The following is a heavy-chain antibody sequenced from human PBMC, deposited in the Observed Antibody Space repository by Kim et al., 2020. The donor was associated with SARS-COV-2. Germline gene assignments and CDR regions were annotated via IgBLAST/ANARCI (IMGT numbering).Heavy chain of an antibody. Sequence: TGSADAVEGRCTISGDNAKNTLYLQMSSLGAEDTAVYFCARASGWKLYDYWGLGTLVTVSS. V-gene: IGHV3-74*01. D-gene: IGHD6-19*01. CDR3: ARASGWKLYDY. CDR2: T. J-gene: IGHJ4*02.